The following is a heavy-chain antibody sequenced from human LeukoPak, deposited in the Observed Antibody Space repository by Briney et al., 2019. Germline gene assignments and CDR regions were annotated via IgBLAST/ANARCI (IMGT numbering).Heavy chain of an antibody. V-gene: IGHV3-23*01. CDR1: GFTFSSYA. CDR3: AKDPQQWLVQGFDP. J-gene: IGHJ5*02. Sequence: GGSLRLSCAASGFTFSSYAMSWVRQAPGKGLEWVSAISGSGGSTYYADSVKGRFTISRDNSKNTLYLQMNSPRAEDTAVYYCAKDPQQWLVQGFDPWGQGTLVTVSS. D-gene: IGHD6-19*01. CDR2: ISGSGGST.